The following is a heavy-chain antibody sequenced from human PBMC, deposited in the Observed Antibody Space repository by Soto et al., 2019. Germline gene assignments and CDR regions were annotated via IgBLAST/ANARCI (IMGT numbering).Heavy chain of an antibody. CDR3: AKHMGGVSTSRYGMDV. J-gene: IGHJ6*02. CDR1: GFYFCEYI. D-gene: IGHD3-16*01. Sequence: GGALRLSRAAPGFYFCEYIMHRGRQSPGGGLEWVSLINWNGGRAYYADSVKGRFTISRDNAKNSLYLQMTGLRIEDTALYYCAKHMGGVSTSRYGMDVWGQGTMVTVSS. CDR2: INWNGGRA. V-gene: IGHV3-43*01.